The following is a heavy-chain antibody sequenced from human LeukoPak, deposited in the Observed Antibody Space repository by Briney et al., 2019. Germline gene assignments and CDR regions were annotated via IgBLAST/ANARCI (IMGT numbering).Heavy chain of an antibody. V-gene: IGHV4-4*02. Sequence: SETLSLTCAVSGGSISSSNWWSWVRQPPGKGLEWIGEIYHSGSTNYNPSLKSRVTISVDKSKNQFSLKLSSVTAADTAVYYCARDYYGSGSYPNWIDPWGQGTLVTVSS. J-gene: IGHJ5*02. CDR3: ARDYYGSGSYPNWIDP. CDR2: IYHSGST. D-gene: IGHD3-10*01. CDR1: GGSISSSNW.